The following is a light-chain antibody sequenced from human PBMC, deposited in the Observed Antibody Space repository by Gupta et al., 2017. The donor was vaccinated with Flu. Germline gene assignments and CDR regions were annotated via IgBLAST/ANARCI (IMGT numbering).Light chain of an antibody. CDR2: KDT. V-gene: IGLV3-25*02. CDR1: ALSKQY. CDR3: QSADITGASRV. Sequence: YQLTQPAEMSVSPGQTATIPCTGAALSKQYVYLYRQRPGQAPVLLSFKDTERASGIPDRISGSSSGTRVTLTVRGVQTEDEADYYCQSADITGASRVFGGGT. J-gene: IGLJ3*02.